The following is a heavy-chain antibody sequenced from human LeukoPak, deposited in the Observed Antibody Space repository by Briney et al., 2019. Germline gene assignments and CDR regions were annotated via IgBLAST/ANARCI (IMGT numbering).Heavy chain of an antibody. V-gene: IGHV3-49*03. Sequence: GGSLRLSCTVSGFTFGDYALSWFRQAPGKGLGWVSFIRSKTYGGTTQYAASVKGRFNISRDDSKSIAYLQMNSLKIEDTAVYYCTRVDYGGAPRRNYWGEGTLVTVSS. CDR1: GFTFGDYA. CDR3: TRVDYGGAPRRNY. D-gene: IGHD4/OR15-4a*01. J-gene: IGHJ4*02. CDR2: IRSKTYGGTT.